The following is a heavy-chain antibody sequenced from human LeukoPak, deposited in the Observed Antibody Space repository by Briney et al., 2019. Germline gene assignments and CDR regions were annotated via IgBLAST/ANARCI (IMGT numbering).Heavy chain of an antibody. J-gene: IGHJ4*02. CDR3: ARDGECSSTSCITGIDY. D-gene: IGHD2-2*01. CDR1: GFTFSSYE. V-gene: IGHV3-48*03. CDR2: ISSSSSTI. Sequence: GGSLRLSCAASGFTFSSYEMNWVRQAPGKGLEWVSYISSSSSTIYYADSVKGRFTIPRDNAKNSLYLQMNSLRAEDTAVYYCARDGECSSTSCITGIDYWGRGTLVTVSS.